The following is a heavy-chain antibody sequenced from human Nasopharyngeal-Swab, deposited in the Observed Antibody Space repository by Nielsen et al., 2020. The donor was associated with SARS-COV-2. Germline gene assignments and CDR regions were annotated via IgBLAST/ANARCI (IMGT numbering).Heavy chain of an antibody. D-gene: IGHD2-2*01. CDR2: ISGDGGST. J-gene: IGHJ6*03. CDR3: AKAHCSSTSCYHQGGPMDV. Sequence: WIRQPPGKGLEWVSLISGDGGSTYYADSVKGRFTISRDNSKNSLYLQMNSLRTEDTALYYCAKAHCSSTSCYHQGGPMDVWGKGTTVTVSS. V-gene: IGHV3-43*02.